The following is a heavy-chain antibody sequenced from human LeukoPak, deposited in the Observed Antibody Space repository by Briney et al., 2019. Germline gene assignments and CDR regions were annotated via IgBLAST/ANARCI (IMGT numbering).Heavy chain of an antibody. CDR2: MNPNHGGT. J-gene: IGHJ4*02. D-gene: IGHD1-26*01. CDR3: ATPATTTTPSWEVGYFDY. CDR1: GYTFTGYY. Sequence: ASVKVSCKASGYTFTGYYLHWVRPAPGQGLEWMGWMNPNHGGTNYAQKFQGRVAMTRDTSISTAYMELTRLRSDDTAVYYCATPATTTTPSWEVGYFDYWGQGTLVTVSS. V-gene: IGHV1-2*02.